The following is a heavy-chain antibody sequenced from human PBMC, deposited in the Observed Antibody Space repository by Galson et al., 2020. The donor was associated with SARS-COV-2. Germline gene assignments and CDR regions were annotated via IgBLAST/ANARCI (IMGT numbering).Heavy chain of an antibody. CDR1: GFSLSTSGMC. V-gene: IGHV2-70*01. CDR2: IDWDDDK. D-gene: IGHD3-3*01. J-gene: IGHJ6*03. Sequence: SGPTLVKPTQTLTLTCTFSGFSLSTSGMCVSWIRQPPGKALEWLALIDWDDDKYYSTSLKTRLTISKDTSKNQVVLTMTNMDPVDTATYYCARTYYDFWSGYRYMDVWGKGTTVTVSS. CDR3: ARTYYDFWSGYRYMDV.